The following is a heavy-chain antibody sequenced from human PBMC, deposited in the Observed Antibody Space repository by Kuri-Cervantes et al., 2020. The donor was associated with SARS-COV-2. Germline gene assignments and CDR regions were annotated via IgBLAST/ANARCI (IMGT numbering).Heavy chain of an antibody. J-gene: IGHJ5*02. CDR3: ARVVIVAYYDSSGYYPSEFDP. CDR2: INHSGST. V-gene: IGHV4-34*01. Sequence: SETLSLTCAVYGGSFSGYYWSWIRQPPGKGLEWIGEINHSGSTNYNPSLKSRVTISVDTSKNQFSLKLSSVTAADTAVYYCARVVIVAYYDSSGYYPSEFDPWGQGTLVTVSS. D-gene: IGHD3-22*01. CDR1: GGSFSGYY.